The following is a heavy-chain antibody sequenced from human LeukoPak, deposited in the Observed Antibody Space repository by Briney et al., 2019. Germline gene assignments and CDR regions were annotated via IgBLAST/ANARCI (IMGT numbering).Heavy chain of an antibody. D-gene: IGHD4-17*01. V-gene: IGHV3-23*01. CDR1: GFTFSSYA. CDR3: AKVDDYGDYYFDY. Sequence: GGSLRLSCAASGFTFSSYAMSWVRQAPGKGLEWVSAVSGSGGSTYYADSVKGRFTISRDNSKNTLYLQMNSLRAEDTAVYYCAKVDDYGDYYFDYWGQGTLVTVSS. CDR2: VSGSGGST. J-gene: IGHJ4*02.